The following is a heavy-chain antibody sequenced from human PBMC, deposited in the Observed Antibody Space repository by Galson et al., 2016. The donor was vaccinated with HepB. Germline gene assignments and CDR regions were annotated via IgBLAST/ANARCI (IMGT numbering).Heavy chain of an antibody. CDR2: ISYDGSNK. CDR1: GFTFSSYG. CDR3: ARDRGEYSSGYGVFGAFDI. V-gene: IGHV3-33*05. D-gene: IGHD2/OR15-2a*01. Sequence: SLRLSCAASGFTFSSYGMHWVRQAPGKGLEWVAAISYDGSNKYYADSVQGRFALSRDNSNSTLFLQMNSLRVEDTAIYYCARDRGEYSSGYGVFGAFDIWGQGTMVTVSS. J-gene: IGHJ3*02.